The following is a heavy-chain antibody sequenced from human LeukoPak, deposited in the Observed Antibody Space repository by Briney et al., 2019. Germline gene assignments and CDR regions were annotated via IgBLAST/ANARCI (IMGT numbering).Heavy chain of an antibody. CDR2: ISSSSSYI. CDR3: ATDGSGWSRSS. J-gene: IGHJ5*02. D-gene: IGHD6-19*01. V-gene: IGHV3-21*04. CDR1: GFIFSTYR. Sequence: GGSLRLSCVASGFIFSTYRMIWVRQAPGKGLEWVSSISSSSSYIYYADSVRGRFTISRDNSKNTLYLQMNSLRAEDTAIYYCATDGSGWSRSSWGQGTLVTVSS.